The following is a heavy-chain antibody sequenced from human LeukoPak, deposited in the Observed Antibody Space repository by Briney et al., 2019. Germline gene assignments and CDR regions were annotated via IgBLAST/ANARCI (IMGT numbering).Heavy chain of an antibody. J-gene: IGHJ3*02. V-gene: IGHV3-9*01. CDR3: AKDFYRLGEFDAFDN. D-gene: IGHD3-16*01. CDR1: GFTFDDYA. CDR2: ISWNSGRI. Sequence: SLILSCAASGFTFDDYAMHWVRQAPGKGLEWVSGISWNSGRISYADSVKGRFTISRDNAKNSLYLQMNSLRVEDTALYYCAKDFYRLGEFDAFDNWGQGTMVTVSS.